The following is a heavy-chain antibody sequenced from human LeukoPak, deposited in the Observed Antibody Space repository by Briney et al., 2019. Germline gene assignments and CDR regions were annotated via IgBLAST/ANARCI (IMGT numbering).Heavy chain of an antibody. CDR2: IFHIGRT. D-gene: IGHD6-13*01. J-gene: IGHJ4*02. V-gene: IGHV4-38-2*02. Sequence: PETLSLTCVLSGYSIIIDHDWGWVRQPPGKGLEWIASIFHIGRTYHNPSLKSRVTISVDTSKNQFSLSLTSVTATHTAVYYCARDQISGASGSSSWSRGFDQWGQGILVTVSS. CDR3: ARDQISGASGSSSWSRGFDQ. CDR1: GYSIIIDHD.